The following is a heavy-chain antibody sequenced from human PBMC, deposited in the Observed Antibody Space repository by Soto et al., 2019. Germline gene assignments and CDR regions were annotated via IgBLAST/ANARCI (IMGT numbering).Heavy chain of an antibody. CDR3: AKDMFRHYYDSSGYYPFDY. J-gene: IGHJ4*02. CDR2: ISGSGGST. CDR1: GXTLSSYA. V-gene: IGHV3-23*01. Sequence: GSLRLSCAASGXTLSSYAMSWVRQAPGKGLELVSAISGSGGSTYYADSVKGRFTISRDNSNNTLYMQMNSLRAEDTAVYYCAKDMFRHYYDSSGYYPFDYWGQGTLGTVSS. D-gene: IGHD3-22*01.